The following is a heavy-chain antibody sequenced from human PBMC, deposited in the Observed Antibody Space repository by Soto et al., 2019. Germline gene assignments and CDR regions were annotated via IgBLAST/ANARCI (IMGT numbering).Heavy chain of an antibody. D-gene: IGHD3-3*02. CDR2: IWYYLSNK. V-gene: IGHV3-33*01. J-gene: IGHJ4*02. CDR1: GFTFSSYG. CDR3: ERVARSFDY. Sequence: GGSLRLSCAASGFTFSSYGMHWVRQAPVNGLEFVAVIWYYLSNKYYADSVKGRFTISRYNSENTVYLQMNSRRAEDTDVYYCERVARSFDYWGQGTLVTVSS.